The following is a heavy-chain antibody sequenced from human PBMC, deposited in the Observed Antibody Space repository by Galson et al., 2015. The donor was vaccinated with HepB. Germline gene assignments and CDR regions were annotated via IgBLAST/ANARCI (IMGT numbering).Heavy chain of an antibody. Sequence: QSGAEVKKPGESLKISCKGSGYSFTSYWIGWVRQMPGKGLEWMGIIYLGDSDTRYSPSFQGQVTISADKSISTAYLRWSSLKASDTAMYYCARQYYDFWSGYFGWFDPRGQGTLVTVSS. CDR2: IYLGDSDT. D-gene: IGHD3-3*01. V-gene: IGHV5-51*01. J-gene: IGHJ5*02. CDR3: ARQYYDFWSGYFGWFDP. CDR1: GYSFTSYW.